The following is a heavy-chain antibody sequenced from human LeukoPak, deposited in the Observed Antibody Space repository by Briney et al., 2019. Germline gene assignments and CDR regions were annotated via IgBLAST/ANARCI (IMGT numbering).Heavy chain of an antibody. CDR1: GGSFSGYN. CDR3: ARPSGATPFKRFDY. D-gene: IGHD1-26*01. V-gene: IGHV4-34*01. J-gene: IGHJ4*02. Sequence: SETLSLTCAVYGGSFSGYNWTWIRQPPGKGLEWIGEINHSGSTDYNPSLKSRVTISVDTSKDQFSLKVSSVTAADTAVYYCARPSGATPFKRFDYWGQGALVTVSS. CDR2: INHSGST.